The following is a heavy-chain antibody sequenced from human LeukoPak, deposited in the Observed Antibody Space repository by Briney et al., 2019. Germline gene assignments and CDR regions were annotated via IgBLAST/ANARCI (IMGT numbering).Heavy chain of an antibody. Sequence: GASVKVSCKASGYTFTGYYMRWVRQAPGQGLEWMGWINPNSGGTNYAQKFQGRVTMTRDTSISTAYMELSRLRSDDTAVYYCASDWKSGSYYDCFDPWGQGTLVTVS. J-gene: IGHJ5*02. CDR3: ASDWKSGSYYDCFDP. CDR1: GYTFTGYY. CDR2: INPNSGGT. V-gene: IGHV1-2*02. D-gene: IGHD1-26*01.